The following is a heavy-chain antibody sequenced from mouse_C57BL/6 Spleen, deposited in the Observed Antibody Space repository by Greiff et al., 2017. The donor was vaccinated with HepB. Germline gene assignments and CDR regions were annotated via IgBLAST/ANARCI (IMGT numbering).Heavy chain of an antibody. Sequence: VQLQQSGAELARPGASVKLSCTASGYTFTSYGISWVKQSTGQGLEWIGEIYPRSGNTYYHEKFKGKATMTADKSSNTAYMELRNLTSEDSAVYFCARLLPFDYWGQGTTLTVSA. CDR3: ARLLPFDY. V-gene: IGHV1-81*01. J-gene: IGHJ2*01. CDR1: GYTFTSYG. D-gene: IGHD2-1*01. CDR2: IYPRSGNT.